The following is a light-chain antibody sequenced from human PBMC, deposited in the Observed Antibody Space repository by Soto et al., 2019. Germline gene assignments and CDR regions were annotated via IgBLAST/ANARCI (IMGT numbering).Light chain of an antibody. J-gene: IGKJ3*01. CDR1: RSISNY. CDR2: GAS. Sequence: DIQMTQSPSSLSASVGDTVTIACRASRSISNYLNWYQQKPGRAPNLLISGASTLQRGVPSRFSGSGSGTTFTLTITSLQPDDFALYFCQQSYTAPFTFGPGTKVEI. CDR3: QQSYTAPFT. V-gene: IGKV1-39*01.